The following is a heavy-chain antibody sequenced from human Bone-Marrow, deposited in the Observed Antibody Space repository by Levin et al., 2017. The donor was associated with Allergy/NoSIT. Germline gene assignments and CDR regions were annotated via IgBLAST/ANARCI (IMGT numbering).Heavy chain of an antibody. Sequence: SGPTLAKPTQTLTLSCSFSGFSLSSNGVGVGWIRQAPGKALEWLALIYWDDDKRYSPSLKSRPNITKDTSKNHVVLTMTNMAPVDTGTYYYAHHEFWFGELPFDYWGRGSLVTVSS. CDR3: AHHEFWFGELPFDY. J-gene: IGHJ4*02. D-gene: IGHD3-10*01. V-gene: IGHV2-5*02. CDR2: IYWDDDK. CDR1: GFSLSSNGVG.